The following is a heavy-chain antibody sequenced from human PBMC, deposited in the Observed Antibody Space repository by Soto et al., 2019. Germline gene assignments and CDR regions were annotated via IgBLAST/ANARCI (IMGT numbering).Heavy chain of an antibody. CDR2: VSYDGISK. Sequence: PVGSLRLSCAASGFTFSSYAMNWVRQAPGKGLEWVALVSYDGISKYYADSVKGRFTISRDSSKDTLYLQMNSLGAADTAVYYCGRCSSTSCHLGSDYWGQGTLVTVSS. J-gene: IGHJ4*02. CDR3: GRCSSTSCHLGSDY. V-gene: IGHV3-30-3*01. D-gene: IGHD2-2*01. CDR1: GFTFSSYA.